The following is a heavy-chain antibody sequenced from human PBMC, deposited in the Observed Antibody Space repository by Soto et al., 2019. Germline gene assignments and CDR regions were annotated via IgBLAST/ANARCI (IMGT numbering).Heavy chain of an antibody. CDR2: VYYRGNA. CDR1: DDSINSDKYY. J-gene: IGHJ4*02. CDR3: ARLEGLATISYYFDF. Sequence: SETMSLTCSVADDSINSDKYYWGWIRQPPGKGLEWIGSVYYRGNAYYNPSLQTRVTISLDKSKSQFSLKLNSVTAADSAVYFCARLEGLATISYYFDFWGPGALVTVSS. V-gene: IGHV4-39*01. D-gene: IGHD3-9*01.